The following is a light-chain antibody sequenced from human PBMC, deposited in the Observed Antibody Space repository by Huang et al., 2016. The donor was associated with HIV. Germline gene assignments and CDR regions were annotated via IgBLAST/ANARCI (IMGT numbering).Light chain of an antibody. CDR3: QQRSNWPPWT. Sequence: EIVLTQSPATLSLSPGERATLSCRASQRVSSYLAWYQQKPGQAPRLLIDDASNRATGIPARFSGSGSGTDFTLTISSLEPEDFAVYYCQQRSNWPPWTFGQGTKAEIK. J-gene: IGKJ1*01. V-gene: IGKV3-11*01. CDR1: QRVSSY. CDR2: DAS.